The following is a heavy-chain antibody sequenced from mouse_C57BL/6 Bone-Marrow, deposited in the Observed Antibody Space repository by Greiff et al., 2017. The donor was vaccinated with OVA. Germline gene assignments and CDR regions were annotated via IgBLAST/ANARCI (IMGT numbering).Heavy chain of an antibody. Sequence: QVQLQQPGAELVMPGASVKLSCKASGYTFTSYWMHWVKQRPGQGLEWIGEIDPSDSYTNYNQKLKGKSTLTVDKSSSTAYMQLSSLTSEDSAVYYCARDLWLRREGFDYWGQGTTLTVSS. J-gene: IGHJ2*01. CDR3: ARDLWLRREGFDY. D-gene: IGHD2-2*01. CDR1: GYTFTSYW. CDR2: IDPSDSYT. V-gene: IGHV1-69*01.